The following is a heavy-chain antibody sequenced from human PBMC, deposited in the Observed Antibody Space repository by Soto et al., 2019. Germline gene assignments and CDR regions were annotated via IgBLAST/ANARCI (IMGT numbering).Heavy chain of an antibody. CDR2: ISSDSSTK. J-gene: IGHJ4*02. CDR1: GFTFSSYS. Sequence: PGGSLRLSCAASGFTFSSYSMHWARQAPGKGLEWVATISSDSSTKYYADSVKGRFTISRDNAKNSLYLQMNSLRDEDTAVYYCARASSGYYLYYFDYWGQGTQVTVSS. CDR3: ARASSGYYLYYFDY. D-gene: IGHD3-22*01. V-gene: IGHV3-48*02.